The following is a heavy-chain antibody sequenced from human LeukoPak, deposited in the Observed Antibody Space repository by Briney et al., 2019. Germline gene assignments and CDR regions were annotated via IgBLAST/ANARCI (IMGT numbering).Heavy chain of an antibody. CDR2: INPNSGAT. CDR1: GYTFTGYY. Sequence: ASVKVSCEASGYTFTGYYMHWVRRAPGQGLEWMGWINPNSGATNYPQKFQGRVTMTGDTSISTAYMELSSLRSDDTAVYYCARGEVDSSGWDCFHFWGQGTLVTVSS. CDR3: ARGEVDSSGWDCFHF. V-gene: IGHV1-2*02. D-gene: IGHD6-19*01. J-gene: IGHJ4*02.